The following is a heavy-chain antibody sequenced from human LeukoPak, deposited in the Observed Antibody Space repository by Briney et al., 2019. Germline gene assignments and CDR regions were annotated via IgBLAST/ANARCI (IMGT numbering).Heavy chain of an antibody. CDR2: ISSSGDNT. CDR1: GFIFSSYA. Sequence: PGGSLRLSCSASGFIFSSYAMHWVRQAPGKGLEYVSAISSSGDNTYYADSVKGRFTISRDNSKNTLYLQMSSLRAEDTAVYYCVKRGSGWYYFDCWGQGTLVTVSS. V-gene: IGHV3-64D*06. J-gene: IGHJ4*02. D-gene: IGHD6-19*01. CDR3: VKRGSGWYYFDC.